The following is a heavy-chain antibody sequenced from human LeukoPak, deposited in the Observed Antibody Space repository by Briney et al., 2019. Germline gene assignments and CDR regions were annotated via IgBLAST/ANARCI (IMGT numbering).Heavy chain of an antibody. CDR2: IDYSGST. D-gene: IGHD3-22*01. Sequence: PSETLSLTCTVSGGSISGYYWNWIRQPPGKGLEWIGYIDYSGSTNYNPSLKSRVTISVDTSKNQFSLKLSSVTAADTAVYYCASSGYYLYFDYWSQGTLVTVSS. CDR3: ASSGYYLYFDY. V-gene: IGHV4-59*08. CDR1: GGSISGYY. J-gene: IGHJ4*02.